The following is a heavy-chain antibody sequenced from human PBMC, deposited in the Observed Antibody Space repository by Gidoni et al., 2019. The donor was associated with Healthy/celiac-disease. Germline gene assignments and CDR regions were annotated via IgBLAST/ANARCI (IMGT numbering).Heavy chain of an antibody. CDR3: ARDDLLDYDYGDY. V-gene: IGHV3-66*01. CDR2: IDSGGST. CDR1: GFTVRSNF. D-gene: IGHD3-10*01. J-gene: IGHJ4*02. Sequence: EVQLVESGGGLVQPGGSLRLSCAASGFTVRSNFMSCVRQAPGKGLEWFSVIDSGGSTYYADSVKGRFTISRDNSKNTLYLQMNSLRAEDTAVYYCARDDLLDYDYGDYWGQGTLVTVSS.